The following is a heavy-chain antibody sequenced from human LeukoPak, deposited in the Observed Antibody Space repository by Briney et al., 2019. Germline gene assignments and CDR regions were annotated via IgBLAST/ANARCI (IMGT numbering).Heavy chain of an antibody. Sequence: SQTLSLTCTVSGDSISSRDYHWNWIRQPPGKGLEWIGSIYHSGSTYYNPSLKSRVTISVDTSKNQFSLKLSSVTAADTAVYYCARDRTPVQNIVVVTATRFDPWGQGTLVTVSS. CDR3: ARDRTPVQNIVVVTATRFDP. CDR2: IYHSGST. D-gene: IGHD2-21*02. CDR1: GDSISSRDYH. J-gene: IGHJ5*02. V-gene: IGHV4-38-2*02.